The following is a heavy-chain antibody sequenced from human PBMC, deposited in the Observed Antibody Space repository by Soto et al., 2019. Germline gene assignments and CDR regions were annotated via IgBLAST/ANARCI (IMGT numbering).Heavy chain of an antibody. D-gene: IGHD4-17*01. Sequence: QVQLQESGPGLVKPSETLSLTCTVSGGSISGYYWSWIRQPPGKGLEWIGNIYYSGSTNYNPSLKSRVTISVDTSKYQFSLKLSSVTAADTAVYYCARDGGTTVVSRAFDMWGQGTMVTVSS. CDR3: ARDGGTTVVSRAFDM. CDR1: GGSISGYY. J-gene: IGHJ3*02. V-gene: IGHV4-59*01. CDR2: IYYSGST.